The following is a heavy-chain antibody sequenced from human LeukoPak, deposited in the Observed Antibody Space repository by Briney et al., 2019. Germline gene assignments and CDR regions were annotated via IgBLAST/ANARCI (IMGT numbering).Heavy chain of an antibody. CDR2: ITGSGAST. CDR3: AKLDYYDTH. CDR1: GFTFSTQA. V-gene: IGHV3-23*01. J-gene: IGHJ4*02. D-gene: IGHD3-22*01. Sequence: GGSLRLSCAASGFTFSTQAMSWVRRAPGKGLEWVSSITGSGASTYYADSVKGRFTISRDNSKNTLYLQMNSLRAEDAAVYYCAKLDYYDTHWGQGTLVTVSS.